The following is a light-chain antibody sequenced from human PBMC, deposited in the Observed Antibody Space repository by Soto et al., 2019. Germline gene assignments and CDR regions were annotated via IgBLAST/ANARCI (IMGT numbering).Light chain of an antibody. CDR2: KAS. V-gene: IGKV1-5*03. J-gene: IGKJ1*01. CDR1: QTISSW. CDR3: LQYATYWP. Sequence: SRITQSPSTLSGSVGDSVSISCRASQTISSWLAWYQQKPGKAPKLLIYKASTLKGGVPSRFSGSGPGTEFTLTISSLQPDDSATYYCLQYATYWPIAHGTKVDI.